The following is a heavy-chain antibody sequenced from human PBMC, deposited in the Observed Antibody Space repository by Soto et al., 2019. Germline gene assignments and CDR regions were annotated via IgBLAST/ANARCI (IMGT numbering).Heavy chain of an antibody. CDR3: ARVLIAGVTTD. J-gene: IGHJ4*02. Sequence: QVQLQQWGAGLLKPSETLSLTCAVYGGSFSGYYWSWIRQSPGKGLEWIGESNHVGNTNYNPSLTSRVTMSVDPSKNQFSLRLSSVTAADTAVYYCARVLIAGVTTDWGQGTLVIVSS. V-gene: IGHV4-34*01. D-gene: IGHD5-18*01. CDR2: SNHVGNT. CDR1: GGSFSGYY.